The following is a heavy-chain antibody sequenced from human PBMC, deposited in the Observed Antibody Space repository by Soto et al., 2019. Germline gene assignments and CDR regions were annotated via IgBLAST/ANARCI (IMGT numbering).Heavy chain of an antibody. CDR1: GFTFSSYA. Sequence: EVQLLESGGGLVQPGGSLRLSCAASGFTFSSYAMSWVRQAPRKRLEWVSAISGSGGSTYYADSVKGQFIISRDNSKNTLYLQMNSLRAEDTAVYYCAKDVILWFGDLGGWFDPWGQGTLVTVSS. D-gene: IGHD3-10*01. V-gene: IGHV3-23*01. CDR3: AKDVILWFGDLGGWFDP. CDR2: ISGSGGST. J-gene: IGHJ5*02.